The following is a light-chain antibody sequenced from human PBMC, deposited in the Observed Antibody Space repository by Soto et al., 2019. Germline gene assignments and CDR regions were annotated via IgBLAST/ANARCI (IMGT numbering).Light chain of an antibody. CDR1: QSVSSN. V-gene: IGKV3-15*01. J-gene: IGKJ1*01. CDR3: QQYNNWPPWT. CDR2: GAS. Sequence: EIVMTQSPATRSVSPGERATLSGRDSQSVSSNLAWYQQKPGQAPRLLIYGASTRATGIPARFSGSGSGTEFTLTISSLQSEDFAVYYCQQYNNWPPWTFGQGTKVAIK.